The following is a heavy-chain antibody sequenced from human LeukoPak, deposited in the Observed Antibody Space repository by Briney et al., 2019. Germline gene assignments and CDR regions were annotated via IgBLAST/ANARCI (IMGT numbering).Heavy chain of an antibody. CDR3: ASYPTPPSGDFPDY. V-gene: IGHV4-61*08. D-gene: IGHD7-27*01. CDR1: GGSVSSGDYY. Sequence: SETLSLTCTVSGGSVSSGDYYWSWIRQPPGKGLQWIGFIYYSGSTNYNPSLQSRVTISVDTSKNQFSLKLSSMTAADTAIYYCASYPTPPSGDFPDYWGQGTLVTVSS. CDR2: IYYSGST. J-gene: IGHJ4*02.